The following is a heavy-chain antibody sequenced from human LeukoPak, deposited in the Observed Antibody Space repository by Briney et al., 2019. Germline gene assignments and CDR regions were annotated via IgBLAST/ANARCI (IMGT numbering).Heavy chain of an antibody. D-gene: IGHD3-3*01. Sequence: ASVKVSCKASGYTFTSYDINWVRQATGQGLEWMGWMNPNSGNTDYAQKFQGRVTMTRNTSISTAYMELSSLRSEDTAVYYCARANALYYDFWSGRQMDVWGQGTTVTVSS. CDR3: ARANALYYDFWSGRQMDV. CDR1: GYTFTSYD. CDR2: MNPNSGNT. V-gene: IGHV1-8*01. J-gene: IGHJ6*02.